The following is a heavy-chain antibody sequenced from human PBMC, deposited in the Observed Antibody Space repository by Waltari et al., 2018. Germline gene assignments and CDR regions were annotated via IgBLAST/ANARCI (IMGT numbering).Heavy chain of an antibody. CDR1: GGTFSSYA. J-gene: IGHJ6*02. V-gene: IGHV1-69*01. CDR2: IIPIFGTA. Sequence: QVQLVQSGAEVKKPGSSVKVSCKASGGTFSSYAISWVRQAPGQGLEWMGGIIPIFGTANYAQKFQGRVTITADESTSTAYMELSSLRSEDTAVYYCASYYSNYRSPYYYGMDVWGQGTTVTVSS. CDR3: ASYYSNYRSPYYYGMDV. D-gene: IGHD4-4*01.